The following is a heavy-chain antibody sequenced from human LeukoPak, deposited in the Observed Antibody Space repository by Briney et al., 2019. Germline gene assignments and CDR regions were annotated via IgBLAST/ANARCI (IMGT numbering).Heavy chain of an antibody. CDR3: AKDSPSPRGPKSRIVVVPAGSDY. CDR2: ISGSGGST. J-gene: IGHJ4*02. CDR1: GFTFSSYA. Sequence: SGGSLRLSCAASGFTFSSYAMSWVRQAPGKGLEWVSAISGSGGSTYYADSVKGRFTISRDNSKNTLYLQMNSLRAEDTAVYYCAKDSPSPRGPKSRIVVVPAGSDYWGQGTLVTVSS. D-gene: IGHD2-2*01. V-gene: IGHV3-23*01.